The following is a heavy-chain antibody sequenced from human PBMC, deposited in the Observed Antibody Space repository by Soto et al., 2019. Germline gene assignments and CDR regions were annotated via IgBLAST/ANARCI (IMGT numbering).Heavy chain of an antibody. D-gene: IGHD5-18*01. CDR2: IIPIFGTA. CDR3: ARYRYGYSYFDY. V-gene: IGHV1-69*13. Sequence: ASVKVSCKASGYTFTSYGFSWVRQAPGQGLEWMGGIIPIFGTANYAQKFQGRVTITADESTSTAYMELSSLRSEDTAVYYCARYRYGYSYFDYWGQGTLVTVSS. J-gene: IGHJ4*02. CDR1: GYTFTSYG.